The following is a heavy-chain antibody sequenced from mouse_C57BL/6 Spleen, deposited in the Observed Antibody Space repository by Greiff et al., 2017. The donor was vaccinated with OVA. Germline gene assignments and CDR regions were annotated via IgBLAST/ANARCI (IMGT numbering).Heavy chain of an antibody. CDR2: ISYSGST. J-gene: IGHJ1*03. CDR1: GYSITSGYD. CDR3: ARDRDFWRYFDV. V-gene: IGHV3-1*01. Sequence: DVKLQESGPGMVKPSQSLSLTCTVTGYSITSGYDWHWIRHFPGNKLEWMGYISYSGSTNYNPSLKSRISITHDTSKNHFFLKLNSVTTEDTATYYCARDRDFWRYFDVWGTGTTVTVSS.